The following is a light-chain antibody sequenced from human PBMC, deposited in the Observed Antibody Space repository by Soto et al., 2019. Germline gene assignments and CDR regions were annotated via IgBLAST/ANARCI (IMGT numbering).Light chain of an antibody. J-gene: IGLJ1*01. V-gene: IGLV2-14*01. CDR1: SSDVGGYDY. CDR2: DVS. Sequence: QSVLTQPASVSGSPGQSITISCTGSSSDVGGYDYVSWYQQYPGKAPKLMIYDVSNRPSGVSNRFSGSKSGNTASLTISGLQADDEADYYCSYFTSSTTRVFGTGTKVTVL. CDR3: SYFTSSTTRV.